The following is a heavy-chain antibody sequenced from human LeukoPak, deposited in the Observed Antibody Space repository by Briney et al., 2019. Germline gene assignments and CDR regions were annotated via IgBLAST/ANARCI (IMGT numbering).Heavy chain of an antibody. Sequence: PGRSLRLSCAASGFTFSSYGMHWVRQAPGKGLEWVAVISYDGSNKYYADSVKGRFTISRDNSKNTLYLQMNSLRAEDTAVYYCARDEVWGLADYYYGMDVWGQGTTVIVSS. V-gene: IGHV3-30*03. D-gene: IGHD6-13*01. CDR2: ISYDGSNK. J-gene: IGHJ6*02. CDR1: GFTFSSYG. CDR3: ARDEVWGLADYYYGMDV.